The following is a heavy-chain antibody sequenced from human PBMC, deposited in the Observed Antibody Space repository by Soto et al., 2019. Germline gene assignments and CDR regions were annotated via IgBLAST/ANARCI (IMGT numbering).Heavy chain of an antibody. CDR2: IYWDDSK. CDR1: GFSLSTSGVG. Sequence: QITLKESGPTLVRPTQTLTLTSAFSGFSLSTSGVGVGWIRQPPGKALEWLAVIYWDDSKHYSPSLRSRLTITKDTSNNQVVLTMTKMDPMDTGTYYCAHKGPEDWPLDYWGQGTLVTVSS. D-gene: IGHD3-9*01. J-gene: IGHJ4*02. CDR3: AHKGPEDWPLDY. V-gene: IGHV2-5*02.